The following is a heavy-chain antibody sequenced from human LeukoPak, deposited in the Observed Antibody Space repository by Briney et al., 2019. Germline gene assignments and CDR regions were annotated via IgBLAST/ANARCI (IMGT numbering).Heavy chain of an antibody. D-gene: IGHD3-22*01. CDR1: GFTFSSYA. Sequence: GGSLRLSCAASGFTFSSYAMSWVRQAPGKGLEWVSAISGSGGSTYYADSVKGRFTISRDNSKNTLYLQMNSLRAEDTAVYYCATLDHYYDSSGYFPPDYWGQGTLVTVSS. CDR3: ATLDHYYDSSGYFPPDY. J-gene: IGHJ4*02. CDR2: ISGSGGST. V-gene: IGHV3-23*01.